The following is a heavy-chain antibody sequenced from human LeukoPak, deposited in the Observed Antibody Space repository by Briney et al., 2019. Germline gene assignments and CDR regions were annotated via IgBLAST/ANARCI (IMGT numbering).Heavy chain of an antibody. D-gene: IGHD6-13*01. V-gene: IGHV4-59*11. CDR2: IYYSGST. Sequence: SETLSLTCTVSGGSISSHYWNWIRQPPGKGLEWIGFIYYSGSTNYNPSLKSRVTISADTSKNQISLKLTSVTAADTAVYYCARDSYSSTWYPLGWFDPWGQGTLVTVSS. CDR3: ARDSYSSTWYPLGWFDP. CDR1: GGSISSHY. J-gene: IGHJ5*02.